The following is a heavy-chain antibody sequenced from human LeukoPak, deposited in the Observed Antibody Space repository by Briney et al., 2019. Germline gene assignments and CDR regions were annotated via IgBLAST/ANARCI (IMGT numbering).Heavy chain of an antibody. J-gene: IGHJ4*02. Sequence: PSETLSLTCTVSGGSISSGGYYWSWIRQHPGKGLEWIGYIYYSGSTYYNPSLKSRVTISVDTSKNQFSLKLSSVTAADTAVYYCARLTMVRGVAPTVYYFDYWGQGTLVTVSS. CDR2: IYYSGST. D-gene: IGHD3-10*01. CDR1: GGSISSGGYY. V-gene: IGHV4-31*03. CDR3: ARLTMVRGVAPTVYYFDY.